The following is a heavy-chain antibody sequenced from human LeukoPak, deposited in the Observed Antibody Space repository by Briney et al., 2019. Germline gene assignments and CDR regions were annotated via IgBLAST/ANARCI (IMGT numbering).Heavy chain of an antibody. J-gene: IGHJ4*02. V-gene: IGHV3-48*03. D-gene: IGHD6-19*01. CDR2: ITTSGGIK. CDR1: GFAFSRQD. CDR3: ARDGVVDSSGWYVDY. Sequence: GGSLRLSCAASGFAFSRQDMGWVRQAPGKGLEWVSYITTSGGIKSYADSVKGRFTISRDNAKNSVYLQINRLRAEDTAVYYCARDGVVDSSGWYVDYWGQGTLVTVSS.